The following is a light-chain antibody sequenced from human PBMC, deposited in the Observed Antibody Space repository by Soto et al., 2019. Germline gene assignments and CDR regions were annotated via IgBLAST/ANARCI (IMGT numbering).Light chain of an antibody. V-gene: IGKV3-15*01. CDR2: GAS. J-gene: IGKJ4*01. CDR3: QQYDNWPPLT. CDR1: QSVGSN. Sequence: EIVMTQSPATLSVSPGERATLSCRTSQSVGSNLAWYQQKPGQAPGLLIYGASTRATGIPARFSGSGSGTEFNHTISSLQSEDFAVYYCQQYDNWPPLTFGGGTKVEIK.